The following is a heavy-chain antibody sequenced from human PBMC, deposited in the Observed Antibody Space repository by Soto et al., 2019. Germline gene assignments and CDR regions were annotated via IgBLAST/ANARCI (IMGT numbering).Heavy chain of an antibody. J-gene: IGHJ3*02. D-gene: IGHD1-26*01. V-gene: IGHV1-69*01. CDR2: IIPIFGTA. CDR3: ARDQGDGSTGAFDN. CDR1: GGTFSSYA. Sequence: QVQLVQSGAEVKKPGSSVKVSCKASGGTFSSYAISWVRQAPGQGLEWMGGIIPIFGTANYAQRLQGRVTITSDESTSTADMELSSLRSEYRAVYYCARDQGDGSTGAFDNWGQGTMVTVSS.